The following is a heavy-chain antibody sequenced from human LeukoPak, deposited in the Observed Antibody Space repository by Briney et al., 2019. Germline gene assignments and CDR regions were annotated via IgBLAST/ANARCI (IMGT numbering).Heavy chain of an antibody. CDR1: GGSFSGYY. CDR3: ARGSNLYGTNC. V-gene: IGHV4-34*01. CDR2: INHSGST. J-gene: IGHJ4*02. Sequence: SETLSLTCAVYGGSFSGYYWSWIRQPPGKGLEWIGEINHSGSTNYNPSLKSRVTISVDTSKNQFSLKLSSVTAADTAVYYCARGSNLYGTNCWGQGTLVTVSS. D-gene: IGHD4-17*01.